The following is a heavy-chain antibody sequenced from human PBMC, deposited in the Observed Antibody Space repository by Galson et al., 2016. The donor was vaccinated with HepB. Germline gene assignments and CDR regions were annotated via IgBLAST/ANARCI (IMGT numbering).Heavy chain of an antibody. D-gene: IGHD3-16*02. Sequence: SLRLSCAASGFRFSSYGMNWVRQAPGKGLEWVAVIWYDGSHKYYADSVKGRFTISRDNSKNTLYLQMNSLRAEDTAEYYCARDSGPGLCELSQQFDYWGQGTRVIVTS. J-gene: IGHJ4*02. V-gene: IGHV3-33*01. CDR2: IWYDGSHK. CDR1: GFRFSSYG. CDR3: ARDSGPGLCELSQQFDY.